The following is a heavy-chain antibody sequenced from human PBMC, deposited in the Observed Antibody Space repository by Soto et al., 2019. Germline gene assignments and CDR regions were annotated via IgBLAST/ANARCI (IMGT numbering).Heavy chain of an antibody. CDR2: IWYDGSNK. J-gene: IGHJ3*02. V-gene: IGHV3-33*01. CDR1: GFTFSSYG. Sequence: GGSLRLSCAASGFTFSSYGMHWVRQAPGKGLEWVAVIWYDGSNKYYADSVKGRFTISRDNSKNTLYLQMNSLRAEDTAVYYCVTNWEQQLVIDAFDIWGQGTMVTVSS. D-gene: IGHD6-13*01. CDR3: VTNWEQQLVIDAFDI.